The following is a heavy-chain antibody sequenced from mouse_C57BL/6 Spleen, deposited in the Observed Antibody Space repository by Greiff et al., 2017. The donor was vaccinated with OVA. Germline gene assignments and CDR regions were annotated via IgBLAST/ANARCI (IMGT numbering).Heavy chain of an antibody. D-gene: IGHD2-2*01. CDR1: GYTFTSYW. J-gene: IGHJ2*01. CDR3: ARPTYGYYFDY. CDR2: IDPSDSYT. V-gene: IGHV1-69*01. Sequence: QVQLQQPGAELVMPGASVKLSCKASGYTFTSYWMHWVKQRPGQGLEWIGEIDPSDSYTNCNQKFKGKSTLTVDKSSSTAYMQLSSLTSEDSAVYYCARPTYGYYFDYWGQGTTLTVSS.